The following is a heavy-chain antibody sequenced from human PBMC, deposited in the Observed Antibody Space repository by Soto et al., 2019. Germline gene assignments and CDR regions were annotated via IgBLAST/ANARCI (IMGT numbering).Heavy chain of an antibody. J-gene: IGHJ6*02. Sequence: SETLSLTCAVSGGSINSISWWSWVRQPPGKGLEWIGEIYHSGSTNYNPSLKSRVTISVDKSKNQFSLKLSSVTAADTAVYYCARDLWVEPELYYYGMDVWGQGTTVTVSS. CDR1: GGSINSISW. V-gene: IGHV4-4*02. D-gene: IGHD1-1*01. CDR2: IYHSGST. CDR3: ARDLWVEPELYYYGMDV.